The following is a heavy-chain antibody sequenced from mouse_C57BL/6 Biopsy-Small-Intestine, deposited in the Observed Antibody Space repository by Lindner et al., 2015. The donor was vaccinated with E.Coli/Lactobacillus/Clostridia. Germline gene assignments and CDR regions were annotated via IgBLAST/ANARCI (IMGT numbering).Heavy chain of an antibody. CDR3: ARGGDFDY. CDR2: INPNNGVT. CDR1: GYTFTDYN. J-gene: IGHJ2*01. Sequence: VQLQESGPELVKPGASVEMSCKASGYTFTDYNMHWVRQSHGKSLEWIGYINPNNGVTTYNQKFKGRATLTVDKSSSTAHMELRSLTSEDSAVYYCARGGDFDYWGQGTTLTVSS. V-gene: IGHV1-22*01. D-gene: IGHD1-1*02.